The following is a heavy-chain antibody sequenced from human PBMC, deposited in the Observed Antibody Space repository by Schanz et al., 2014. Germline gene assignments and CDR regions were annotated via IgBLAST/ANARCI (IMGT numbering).Heavy chain of an antibody. J-gene: IGHJ4*02. D-gene: IGHD4-17*01. CDR3: ARGYGDSPTDF. V-gene: IGHV1-3*01. CDR1: GYSFTPFP. CDR2: INAGTGNT. Sequence: QVQLVQSWAEVKGPGASVKVSCKASGYSFTPFPIHWVRQAPGQRLEWMEWINAGTGNTEYSQKFQGRVTITRDTLAIPAYMELSSLRSEDAAVYYCARGYGDSPTDFWGQGTLXTVSS.